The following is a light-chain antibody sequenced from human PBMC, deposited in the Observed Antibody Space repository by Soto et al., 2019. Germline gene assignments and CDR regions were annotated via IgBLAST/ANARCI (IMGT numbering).Light chain of an antibody. V-gene: IGKV3-20*01. Sequence: EIVLTQSPDTLSLSPGEGATLSCRASQSVGRNYLGWYQQKPGQAPRLLIYDASTRATGIPDRFIGSGSGTDFTLTINRLEPEDFAVYYCQQFATSPLTFGGGTTVEIK. CDR3: QQFATSPLT. CDR1: QSVGRNY. J-gene: IGKJ4*01. CDR2: DAS.